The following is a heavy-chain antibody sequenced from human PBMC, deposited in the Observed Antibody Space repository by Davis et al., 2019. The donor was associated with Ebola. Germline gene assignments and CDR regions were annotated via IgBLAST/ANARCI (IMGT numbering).Heavy chain of an antibody. V-gene: IGHV4-39*07. CDR2: IYHSGST. Sequence: MPSETLSLTCTVSGGSISSSSYYWGWIRQPPGKGLEWIGRIYHSGSTNYNPSLKSRVTISVDTSKNQFSLKLSSVTAADTAVYYCARDLATAYSNGWNDWGQGTQVTVSS. D-gene: IGHD1-1*01. J-gene: IGHJ4*02. CDR1: GGSISSSSYY. CDR3: ARDLATAYSNGWND.